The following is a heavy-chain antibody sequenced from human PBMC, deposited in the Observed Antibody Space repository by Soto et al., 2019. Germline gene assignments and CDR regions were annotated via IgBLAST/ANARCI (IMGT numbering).Heavy chain of an antibody. CDR3: TKSRGVAGRPLDD. V-gene: IGHV3-9*01. D-gene: IGHD6-6*01. Sequence: EVQLVESGGGLVQPGRSLRLSCAASGFVFEDYAMHWVRQAPGKGLEWVSSITWNSDNLAYTGSVKGRFTISRDNAKNSLYLEMDSLRPEDTALYYCTKSRGVAGRPLDDWGQGTLVTVSS. CDR1: GFVFEDYA. CDR2: ITWNSDNL. J-gene: IGHJ4*02.